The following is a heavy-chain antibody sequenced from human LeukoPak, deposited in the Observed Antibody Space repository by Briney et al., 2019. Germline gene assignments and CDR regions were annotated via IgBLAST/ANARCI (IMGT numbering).Heavy chain of an antibody. CDR3: ARVDSTGIDY. D-gene: IGHD6-25*01. V-gene: IGHV3-7*03. CDR1: GFTFSTYS. Sequence: GGSLRLSCAASGFTFSTYSMNWVRQAPGKGLEWVANIKQDGSEKYYVDSVKGRFTISRDNAKNSLYLQMNSLRAEDTAVYYCARVDSTGIDYWGQGTLVTVSS. J-gene: IGHJ4*02. CDR2: IKQDGSEK.